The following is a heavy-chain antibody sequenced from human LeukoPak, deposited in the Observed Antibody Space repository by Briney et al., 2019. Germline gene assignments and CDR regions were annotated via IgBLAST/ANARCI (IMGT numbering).Heavy chain of an antibody. D-gene: IGHD6-19*01. CDR2: IYYSGST. CDR1: GGSISSYY. CDR3: AASYSSGWYGIMNFDY. J-gene: IGHJ4*02. Sequence: PSETLSLTCTVSGGSISSYYWSWIRLPPGKGLEWIGYIYYSGSTNYNPSLKSRVTISVDTSKNQFSLKLSSVTAADTAVYYCAASYSSGWYGIMNFDYWGQGTLVTVSS. V-gene: IGHV4-59*08.